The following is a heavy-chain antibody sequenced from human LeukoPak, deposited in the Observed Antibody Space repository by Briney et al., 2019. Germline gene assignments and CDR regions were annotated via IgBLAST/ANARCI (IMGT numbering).Heavy chain of an antibody. Sequence: GRSLRLSCAASGFTFSSYGMHWVRQAPGKGLEWVAVISYDASNKYYADSVKGRFTISRDNSKNTLYLQMSSLRAEDTAVYYCAKDGDIVVVPAAYYFDYWGQGTLVTVSS. J-gene: IGHJ4*02. CDR2: ISYDASNK. V-gene: IGHV3-30*18. CDR3: AKDGDIVVVPAAYYFDY. D-gene: IGHD2-2*01. CDR1: GFTFSSYG.